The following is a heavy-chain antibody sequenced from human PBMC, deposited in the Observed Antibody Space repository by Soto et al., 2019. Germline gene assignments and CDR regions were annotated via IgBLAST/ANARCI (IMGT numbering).Heavy chain of an antibody. CDR1: GYSFTSYW. V-gene: IGHV5-51*01. CDR2: IYPGDSDT. CDR3: ARQGGYDPFLSREYYMDV. J-gene: IGHJ6*03. Sequence: GESLKISCKGSGYSFTSYWIGWVRQMPGKGLEWMGIIYPGDSDTRYSPSFQGQVTISADKSISTAYLQWSSLKASDTAMYYCARQGGYDPFLSREYYMDVWGKGTTVTVSS. D-gene: IGHD5-12*01.